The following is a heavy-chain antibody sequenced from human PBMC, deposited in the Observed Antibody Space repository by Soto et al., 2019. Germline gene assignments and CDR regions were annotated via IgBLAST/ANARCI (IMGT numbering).Heavy chain of an antibody. CDR1: GYTFTSYG. D-gene: IGHD2-15*01. J-gene: IGHJ5*02. V-gene: IGHV1-18*01. CDR3: ASIHCSGGSCYGDWFDP. CDR2: ISAYNGNT. Sequence: GASVKVSCKASGYTFTSYGISWVRQAPGQGLEWMGWISAYNGNTNYAQKLQGRVTMTTDTSTSTAYMELRSLRSDDTAVYYCASIHCSGGSCYGDWFDPWGQGTLVTVSS.